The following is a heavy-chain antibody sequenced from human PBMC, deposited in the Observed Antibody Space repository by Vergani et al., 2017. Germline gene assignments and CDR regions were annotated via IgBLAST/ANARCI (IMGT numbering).Heavy chain of an antibody. CDR2: IHISGST. D-gene: IGHD3-10*01. Sequence: QVQLTESGPGVVRPSQTLSLTCSVSGDSISNGPYYWTWIRQPAGKGLEWLGRIHISGSTDYNPSLQSRVIISVDSSKNQFSLMLTSVTAADTAIYYCACGQTRSRYSSDSIWFDPWGPGTLVTVSS. J-gene: IGHJ5*02. CDR3: ACGQTRSRYSSDSIWFDP. CDR1: GDSISNGPYY. V-gene: IGHV4-61*02.